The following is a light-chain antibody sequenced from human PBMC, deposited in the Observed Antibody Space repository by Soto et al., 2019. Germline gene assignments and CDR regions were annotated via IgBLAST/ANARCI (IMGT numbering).Light chain of an antibody. CDR2: KAS. CDR1: QTISSW. J-gene: IGKJ1*01. Sequence: DIQMTQSPSTLSASVGDRVIITCRASQTISSWLAWYQQKPGKAPKLLIYKASSLESGVPSRFSGSGSGTEFTLAINSLQPDDFATYYCQQYHIYSGTFGQGAKV. V-gene: IGKV1-5*03. CDR3: QQYHIYSGT.